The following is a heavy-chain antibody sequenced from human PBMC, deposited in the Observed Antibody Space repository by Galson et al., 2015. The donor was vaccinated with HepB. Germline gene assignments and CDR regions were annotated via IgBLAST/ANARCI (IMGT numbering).Heavy chain of an antibody. CDR3: ARTRGAAAGIFDY. Sequence: SLRLSCAASGFTFSSYSMNWVRQAPGKGLEWVSYITSGSGTSYYADSVKGRFTISRDNAKNTLYLQMNSPRAEDTALYYCARTRGAAAGIFDYWGQGSLVTVSS. J-gene: IGHJ4*02. CDR2: ITSGSGTS. V-gene: IGHV3-48*04. D-gene: IGHD6-13*01. CDR1: GFTFSSYS.